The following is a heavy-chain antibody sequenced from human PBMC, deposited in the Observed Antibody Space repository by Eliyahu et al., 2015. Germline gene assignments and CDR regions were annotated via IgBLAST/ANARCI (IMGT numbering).Heavy chain of an antibody. Sequence: DVQLVESGGDLVQPGGSLRLSCVTSGXPFTNFFMNWVRQAPGKGLEWVANISPDGSHKNYXDSVKGRFTISRDNDKNSIYLQMNNLRAEDTAVYYCARDPNVEYSSTWGQGTLVTVSS. V-gene: IGHV3-7*01. CDR3: ARDPNVEYSST. J-gene: IGHJ5*02. CDR2: ISPDGSHK. D-gene: IGHD6-13*01. CDR1: GXPFTNFF.